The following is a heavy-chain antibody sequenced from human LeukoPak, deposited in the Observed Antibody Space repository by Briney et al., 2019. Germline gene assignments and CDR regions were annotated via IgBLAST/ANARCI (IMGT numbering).Heavy chain of an antibody. J-gene: IGHJ4*02. V-gene: IGHV3-21*01. CDR1: GFTFSSYS. CDR2: ISSSSSYI. D-gene: IGHD3-3*01. Sequence: PGGSLRLSCAASGFTFSSYSMNWVRQAPGKGLEWVSSISSSSSYIYYADSVKGRFTISRDNAKNSLYLQMNSLRAEDTAVYYCARAYYDFWSGYWEPPPPYFDYWGQGTLVTVSS. CDR3: ARAYYDFWSGYWEPPPPYFDY.